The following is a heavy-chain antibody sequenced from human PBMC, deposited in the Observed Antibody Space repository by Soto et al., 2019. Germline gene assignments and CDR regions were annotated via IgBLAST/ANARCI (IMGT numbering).Heavy chain of an antibody. Sequence: EVQLVESGGGLVKPGGSLRLSCAASGFTFSSYSMNWVRQAPGKGLEWVSSISSSSSYIYYADSVKGRFTISRDNAKNSLYLQMNSLRAEDTAVYYCARDVVWGAVTTSWGQGTLVTVSS. J-gene: IGHJ4*02. CDR1: GFTFSSYS. CDR2: ISSSSSYI. V-gene: IGHV3-21*01. CDR3: ARDVVWGAVTTS. D-gene: IGHD4-17*01.